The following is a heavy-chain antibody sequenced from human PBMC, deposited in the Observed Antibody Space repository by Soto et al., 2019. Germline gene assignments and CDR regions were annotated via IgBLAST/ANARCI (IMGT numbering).Heavy chain of an antibody. J-gene: IGHJ4*02. D-gene: IGHD1-26*01. Sequence: SETLSLTCTVSGGSISSYYWSWIRQPPGKGLEWIGYIYYSGSTNYNPSLKSRVTISVDTSKNQFSLKLSSVTAADTAVYYCARWEGGREYYFDYWGQGTLVTVSS. V-gene: IGHV4-59*01. CDR3: ARWEGGREYYFDY. CDR1: GGSISSYY. CDR2: IYYSGST.